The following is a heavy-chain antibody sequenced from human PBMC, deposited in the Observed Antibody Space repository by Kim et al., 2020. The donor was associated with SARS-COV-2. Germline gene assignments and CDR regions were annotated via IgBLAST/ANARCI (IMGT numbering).Heavy chain of an antibody. V-gene: IGHV3-21*01. CDR3: ARVDPYSYGYYYGMDV. J-gene: IGHJ6*02. Sequence: GGSLRLSCAASGFTFSSYNMNWVRQAPGKGLEWVSSISSSSSYIYYADSVKGRFTISRDNAKNSLYLQMNSLRAEDTAVYYCARVDPYSYGYYYGMDVRGQGTTVTVSS. CDR2: ISSSSSYI. D-gene: IGHD2-21*01. CDR1: GFTFSSYN.